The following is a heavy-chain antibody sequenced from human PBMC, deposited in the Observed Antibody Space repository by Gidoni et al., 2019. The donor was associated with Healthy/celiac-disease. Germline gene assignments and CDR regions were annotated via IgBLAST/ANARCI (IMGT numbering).Heavy chain of an antibody. J-gene: IGHJ4*02. CDR2: ISGSGGST. Sequence: EVQLLESGGGLVQPGGSLSLSCAASGFTFSSYAMSLVRQAPGKGLEWVSAISGSGGSTYYADSVKGRFTISRDNSKNTLYLQMNSLRAEDTAVYYCAKADQWLVTFDYWGQGTLVTVSS. CDR3: AKADQWLVTFDY. CDR1: GFTFSSYA. V-gene: IGHV3-23*01. D-gene: IGHD6-19*01.